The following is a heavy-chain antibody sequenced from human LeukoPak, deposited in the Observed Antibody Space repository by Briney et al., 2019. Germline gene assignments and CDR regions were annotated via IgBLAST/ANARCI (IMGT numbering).Heavy chain of an antibody. CDR2: INHSGST. Sequence: SETLSLTCAVYGGSFNGYYWSWIRQPPGKGLEWIGEINHSGSTNYNPSLKSRVTISVDTSKNQFSLKLSSVTAADTAVYYCARRGVLRYFDWLYQGGSFDYWGQGTLVTVSS. J-gene: IGHJ4*02. D-gene: IGHD3-9*01. V-gene: IGHV4-34*01. CDR3: ARRGVLRYFDWLYQGGSFDY. CDR1: GGSFNGYY.